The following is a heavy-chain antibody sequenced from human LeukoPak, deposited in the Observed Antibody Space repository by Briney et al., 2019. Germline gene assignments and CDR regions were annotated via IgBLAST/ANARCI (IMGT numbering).Heavy chain of an antibody. V-gene: IGHV3-48*03. Sequence: GGSLRLSCAASGFDLSTYEMNWVRQAPGKGLEWIADITISGHTKNYADSVKGRFSISRDNARTSLYLQMHSLRVEDTGVYYCARGDPHADLWGQGALVTVSS. J-gene: IGHJ5*02. CDR3: ARGDPHADL. CDR1: GFDLSTYE. CDR2: ITISGHTK. D-gene: IGHD5-24*01.